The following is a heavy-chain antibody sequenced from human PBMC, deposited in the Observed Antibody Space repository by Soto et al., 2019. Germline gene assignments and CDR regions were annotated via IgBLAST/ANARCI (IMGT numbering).Heavy chain of an antibody. Sequence: SETLSLTCTVSGGSISSGDYYWSWIRQPPGKGLEWIGYIYYSGSTYYNPSLKSRVTISVDTSKNQFSLKLSSVTAADTAVYYCARAYYYDSSGYYHAEYFQHWGQGTLVTVSS. J-gene: IGHJ1*01. CDR3: ARAYYYDSSGYYHAEYFQH. CDR2: IYYSGST. CDR1: GGSISSGDYY. V-gene: IGHV4-30-4*01. D-gene: IGHD3-22*01.